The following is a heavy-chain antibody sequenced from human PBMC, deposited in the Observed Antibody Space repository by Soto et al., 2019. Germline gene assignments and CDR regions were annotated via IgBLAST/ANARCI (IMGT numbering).Heavy chain of an antibody. CDR1: GFTFSSYG. J-gene: IGHJ4*02. D-gene: IGHD6-19*01. V-gene: IGHV3-33*01. CDR3: ARGGWSGGDY. Sequence: QVQLVESGGGVVQPGRSLRLSCAASGFTFSSYGMHWVRQAPGKGLEWVADIWYDGSNKYYADSVKGRFTISRDNSKNTLYLQMNSLRAEDTAVYYCARGGWSGGDYWGQGTLVTVSS. CDR2: IWYDGSNK.